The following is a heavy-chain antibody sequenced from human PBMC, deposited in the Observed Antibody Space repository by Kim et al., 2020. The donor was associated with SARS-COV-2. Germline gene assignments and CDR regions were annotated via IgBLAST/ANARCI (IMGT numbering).Heavy chain of an antibody. CDR3: AKDLGRNDYFDY. CDR2: I. Sequence: IDYADAVKGRFTISRDNAKNSLYLQMNSLRAEDTALYYCAKDLGRNDYFDYWGQGTRLTVSS. V-gene: IGHV3-9*01. J-gene: IGHJ4*02.